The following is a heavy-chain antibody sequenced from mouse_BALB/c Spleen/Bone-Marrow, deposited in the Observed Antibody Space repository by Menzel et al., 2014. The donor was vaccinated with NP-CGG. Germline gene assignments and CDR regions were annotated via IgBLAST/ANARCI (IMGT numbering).Heavy chain of an antibody. V-gene: IGHV1-4*01. CDR3: AKGLIYYYGRGDGYFDV. J-gene: IGHJ1*01. D-gene: IGHD1-1*01. CDR2: INPSSGYT. Sequence: QVQLQQSGAELARPGASVKMSCEASGYTFTSYTMHWVKQRPGRGLEWIGYINPSSGYTNYNQRFKDKATLTADKSSSTAYMQLSSLTSEDSAVYYCAKGLIYYYGRGDGYFDVWGAGTTVTVSS. CDR1: GYTFTSYT.